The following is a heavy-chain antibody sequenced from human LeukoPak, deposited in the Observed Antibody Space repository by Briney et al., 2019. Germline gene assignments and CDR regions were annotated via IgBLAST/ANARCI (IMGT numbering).Heavy chain of an antibody. CDR2: INHSGST. J-gene: IGHJ3*02. CDR1: GGSFSGYY. CDR3: ARHSPSTVTNYAFDI. Sequence: SETLSLTCAVYGGSFSGYYWSWIRQPPGKGLEWIGEINHSGSTNYNPSLKSRVTISVDTSKNQFSLKLSSVTAADTAVYYCARHSPSTVTNYAFDIWGQGTMVTVSS. V-gene: IGHV4-34*01. D-gene: IGHD4-17*01.